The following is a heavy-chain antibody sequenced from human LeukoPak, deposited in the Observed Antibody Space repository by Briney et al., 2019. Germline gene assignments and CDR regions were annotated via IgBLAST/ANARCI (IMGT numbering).Heavy chain of an antibody. CDR3: ARAGDSSGYSDY. Sequence: SGTLSLTCAVYGGSFSGYYWSWIRQPPGKGLEWIGEINHSGSTNYNPSLKSRVTISVDTSKNQFSLKLSSVTAADTAVYYCARAGDSSGYSDYWGQGTLVIVSS. J-gene: IGHJ4*02. V-gene: IGHV4-34*01. D-gene: IGHD3-22*01. CDR2: INHSGST. CDR1: GGSFSGYY.